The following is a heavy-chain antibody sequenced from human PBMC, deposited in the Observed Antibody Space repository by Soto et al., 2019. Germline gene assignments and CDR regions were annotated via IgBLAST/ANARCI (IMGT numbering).Heavy chain of an antibody. CDR3: AKDLGGTATVTQSIRWDY. CDR2: ISGSGGST. D-gene: IGHD4-17*01. Sequence: VGSLRLSCAASGFTFSSYAMSWVRQAPLKVLEWVSAISGSGGSTYYADSVKVRFTISRDNSKNTLYLQMNSLRAEDTAVYYSAKDLGGTATVTQSIRWDYWGQGTLVT. J-gene: IGHJ4*02. V-gene: IGHV3-23*01. CDR1: GFTFSSYA.